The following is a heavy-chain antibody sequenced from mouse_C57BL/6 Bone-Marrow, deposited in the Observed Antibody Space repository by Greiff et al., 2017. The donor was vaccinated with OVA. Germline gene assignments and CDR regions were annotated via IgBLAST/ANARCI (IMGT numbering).Heavy chain of an antibody. CDR3: ARLDAMDY. CDR1: GFTFSDFY. CDR2: ISNGGGST. Sequence: EVQRVESGGGLVQPGGSLKLSCAASGFTFSDFYMYWIRQTPEKRLEWVAYISNGGGSTYYPDTVKGRFTISRHNAKNTLYLQMSRLKSEDTAMYYCARLDAMDYWGQGTSVTVSS. J-gene: IGHJ4*01. V-gene: IGHV5-12*01.